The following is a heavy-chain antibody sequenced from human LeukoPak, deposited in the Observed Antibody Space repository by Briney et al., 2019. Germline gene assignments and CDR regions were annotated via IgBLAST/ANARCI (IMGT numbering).Heavy chain of an antibody. CDR3: ARGPGRLYCGGDCYSGLVEY. CDR1: GFTFSSYW. CDR2: INSDGSST. J-gene: IGHJ4*02. V-gene: IGHV3-74*01. Sequence: GGSLRLSCAASGFTFSSYWMHWVRQAPGKGLVWVSRINSDGSSTTYADSVKGRFTISRDNAKNSLYLQMNSLRAEDTAVYYCARGPGRLYCGGDCYSGLVEYWGQGTLVTVSS. D-gene: IGHD2-21*02.